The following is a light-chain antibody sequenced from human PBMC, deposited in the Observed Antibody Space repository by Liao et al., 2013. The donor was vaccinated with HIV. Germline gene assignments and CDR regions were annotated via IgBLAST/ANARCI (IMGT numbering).Light chain of an antibody. CDR3: QTWDNLTPV. CDR2: HDT. J-gene: IGLJ1*01. CDR1: QLGAKY. Sequence: SYVLTQPPSVSVSPGQTASISCSGDQLGAKYVCWYQQQPGQSPLLVIYHDTERPSGIPERFSGSNSGNTATLIISGTQTMDEADYYCQTWDNLTPVFGTGTKVTVL. V-gene: IGLV3-1*01.